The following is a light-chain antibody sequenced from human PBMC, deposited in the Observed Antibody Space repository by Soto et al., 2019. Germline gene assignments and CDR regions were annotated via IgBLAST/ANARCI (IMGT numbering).Light chain of an antibody. CDR3: QKYNSAALT. CDR2: AAS. J-gene: IGKJ4*01. Sequence: DIQMTQSPSSLSASLGDRVTITCRASQGISNYLAWYQQKPGKVPKLLIYAASTLQSGVPSRFSGTGSGTDFTLTISSLQPEDVTTYYCQKYNSAALTYGGGSKVEIK. V-gene: IGKV1-27*01. CDR1: QGISNY.